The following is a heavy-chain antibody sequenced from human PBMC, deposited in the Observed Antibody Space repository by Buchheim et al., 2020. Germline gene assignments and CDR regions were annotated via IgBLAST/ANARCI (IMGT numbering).Heavy chain of an antibody. D-gene: IGHD3-10*01. CDR1: GFTFSSYA. V-gene: IGHV3-23*01. CDR2: ISGSGGST. J-gene: IGHJ4*02. CDR3: AKDLVWFGELLSAYFDY. Sequence: EVQLLESGGGLVQPGGSLRLSCAASGFTFSSYAMSWVRQAPGKGLEWVSAISGSGGSTYYADSVKGRFTISRDNSKNTLYLQMNSLRAEDTAVYYFAKDLVWFGELLSAYFDYWGQGTL.